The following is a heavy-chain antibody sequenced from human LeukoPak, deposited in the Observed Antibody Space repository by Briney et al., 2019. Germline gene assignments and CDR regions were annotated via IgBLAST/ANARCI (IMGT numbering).Heavy chain of an antibody. D-gene: IGHD2-21*02. Sequence: ASVKVSCKASGYTFTSYYMHWVRQAPGQGLEWMGIINPSGGSTSYAQKFQGRVTMTRDTSISTAYMELSRLRSDDTAVYYCARAYCGGDCYSFDYWGQGTLVTVSS. J-gene: IGHJ4*02. CDR2: INPSGGST. CDR3: ARAYCGGDCYSFDY. CDR1: GYTFTSYY. V-gene: IGHV1-46*01.